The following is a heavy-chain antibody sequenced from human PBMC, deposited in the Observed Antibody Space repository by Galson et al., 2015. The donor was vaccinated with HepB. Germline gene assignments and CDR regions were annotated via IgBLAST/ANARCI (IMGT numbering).Heavy chain of an antibody. Sequence: SVKVSCKASGGAFSSYSINWVRQAPGQGLEWMGRVILALGSPYYAQKFQGRVTFSADKSKDTAHLELRSLTSDDTAVYYCARVYDGDDAGEDYGMDVWGPGATVTVSS. CDR2: VILALGSP. CDR1: GGAFSSYS. V-gene: IGHV1-69*08. J-gene: IGHJ6*02. CDR3: ARVYDGDDAGEDYGMDV. D-gene: IGHD4-17*01.